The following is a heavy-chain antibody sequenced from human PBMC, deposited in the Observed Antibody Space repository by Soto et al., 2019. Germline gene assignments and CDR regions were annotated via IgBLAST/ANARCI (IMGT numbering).Heavy chain of an antibody. Sequence: ASVKVSCKASGYTFTGYYMHWVRQAPGQGLEWMGWINPNSGGTNYAQKFQGWVTMTRDTSISTAYMELSRLRSDDTAVYYCARHNRQKFGVVTYYYYGMDVWGQGTTVTVSS. CDR1: GYTFTGYY. D-gene: IGHD3-3*01. CDR3: ARHNRQKFGVVTYYYYGMDV. V-gene: IGHV1-2*04. CDR2: INPNSGGT. J-gene: IGHJ6*02.